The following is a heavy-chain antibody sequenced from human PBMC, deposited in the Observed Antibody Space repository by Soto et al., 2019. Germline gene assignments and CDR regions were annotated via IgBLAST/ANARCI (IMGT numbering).Heavy chain of an antibody. CDR1: GFTFSSYA. D-gene: IGHD3-22*01. Sequence: GGSLRLSCAASGFTFSSYAMSWVRQAPGKGLEWVSAISGSGGSTYYADSVKGRFTISRDNSKNTLYLQMNSLRAEDTAVYYCAKEYHYDSSAPRSFNWFDAWGQGTLVAVS. V-gene: IGHV3-23*01. CDR3: AKEYHYDSSAPRSFNWFDA. J-gene: IGHJ5*02. CDR2: ISGSGGST.